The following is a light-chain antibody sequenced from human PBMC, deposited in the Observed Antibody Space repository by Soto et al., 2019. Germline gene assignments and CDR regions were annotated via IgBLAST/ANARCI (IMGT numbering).Light chain of an antibody. CDR2: GAS. CDR1: QSVRSSF. V-gene: IGKV3-15*01. J-gene: IGKJ1*01. CDR3: QHYNSYSEA. Sequence: EIVMTQSPATLSVSPGERATLSFRSSQSVRSSFLAWYQQKPGQAPRLLIYGASTRATGIPARFSGSGSGTEFTLTISSLQPDDFATYYCQHYNSYSEAFGQGTKVDIK.